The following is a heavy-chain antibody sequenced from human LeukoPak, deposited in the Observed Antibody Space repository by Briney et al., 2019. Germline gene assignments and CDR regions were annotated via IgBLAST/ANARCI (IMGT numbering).Heavy chain of an antibody. CDR3: ARVDSSGYFYFGY. CDR2: IYSGDST. D-gene: IGHD3-22*01. J-gene: IGHJ4*01. Sequence: GGSLRLSCAASGFTFSTHSMSWARQAPGRGLEWVSIIYSGDSTYYADSVKGRFTISRDNSKNTLFLQMNSLRAEDTAVYHCARVDSSGYFYFGYWGQGTLVTVAS. CDR1: GFTFSTHS. V-gene: IGHV3-53*01.